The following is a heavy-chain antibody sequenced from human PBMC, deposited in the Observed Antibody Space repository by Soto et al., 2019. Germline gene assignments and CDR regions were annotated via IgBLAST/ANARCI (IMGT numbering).Heavy chain of an antibody. CDR2: ISAYNGNT. J-gene: IGHJ6*03. D-gene: IGHD2-2*01. Sequence: ASVKVSCKASGYTFTSYGISWVRQAPGQGLEWMGWISAYNGNTNYAQKLQGRVTMTTDTSTSTAYMELRSLRSDDTAVYYCAAGFCSNCISGTGYYCYYMDVWGKGTTVTVSS. CDR1: GYTFTSYG. V-gene: IGHV1-18*01. CDR3: AAGFCSNCISGTGYYCYYMDV.